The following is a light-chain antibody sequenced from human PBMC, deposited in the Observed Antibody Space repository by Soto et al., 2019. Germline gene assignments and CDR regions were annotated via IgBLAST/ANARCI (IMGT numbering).Light chain of an antibody. CDR1: NIGSKT. CDR3: QLWDSTSDHLV. V-gene: IGLV3-21*02. CDR2: DDD. J-gene: IGLJ3*02. Sequence: SYELTQPPSVSVAPGQTARITCGGDNIGSKTVHWYQQKPGQAPVLLVFDDDDRPSGIPERFSGSNSGNTATLSISRVEAGDEADYYCQLWDSTSDHLVFGGGTKLTVL.